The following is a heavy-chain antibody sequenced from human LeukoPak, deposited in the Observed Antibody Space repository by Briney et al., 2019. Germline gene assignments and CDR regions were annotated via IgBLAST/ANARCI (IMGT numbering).Heavy chain of an antibody. D-gene: IGHD2-2*02. J-gene: IGHJ4*02. Sequence: SVKVSCKASGGTFSSYAICWVRQAPGQGLEWMGRIIPILGIANYAQKFQGRVTITADKSTSTAYMELSSLRSEDTAVYYCAISCSSTSCYIGQYYFDYWGQGTLVTVSS. CDR3: AISCSSTSCYIGQYYFDY. CDR1: GGTFSSYA. V-gene: IGHV1-69*04. CDR2: IIPILGIA.